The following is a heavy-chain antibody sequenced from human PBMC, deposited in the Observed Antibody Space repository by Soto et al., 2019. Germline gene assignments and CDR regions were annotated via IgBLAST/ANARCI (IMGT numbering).Heavy chain of an antibody. Sequence: GASVKVSCKASGYTFTGYYMHWVRQAPGQGLEWMGWINPNSGGTNYAQKFQGWVTMTRDTSISTAYMELSRLRSDDTAVYYCAREGEFGESDAFDIWGQGTMVTVSS. CDR1: GYTFTGYY. V-gene: IGHV1-2*04. CDR3: AREGEFGESDAFDI. CDR2: INPNSGGT. J-gene: IGHJ3*02. D-gene: IGHD3-10*01.